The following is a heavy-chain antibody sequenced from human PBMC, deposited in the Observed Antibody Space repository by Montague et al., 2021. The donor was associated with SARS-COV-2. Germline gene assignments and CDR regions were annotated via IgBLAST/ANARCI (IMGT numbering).Heavy chain of an antibody. CDR2: TYYRFKWYN. Sequence: CAISGDSVSSNSAAWNWIRQSPSRGLERLGRTYYRFKWYNEYAVSVNSRITINPDTSKNQFSLQVNSVTPEDTAVYYCARGADRYYFYGMDVWGQGTTVTVSS. D-gene: IGHD6-19*01. CDR3: ARGADRYYFYGMDV. CDR1: GDSVSSNSAA. V-gene: IGHV6-1*01. J-gene: IGHJ6*02.